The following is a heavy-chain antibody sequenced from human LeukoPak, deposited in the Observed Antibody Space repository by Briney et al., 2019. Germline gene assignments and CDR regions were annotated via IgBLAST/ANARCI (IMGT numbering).Heavy chain of an antibody. J-gene: IGHJ4*02. D-gene: IGHD3-22*01. CDR3: ASQAYYYDSSGYLR. CDR1: GFTFSSYG. Sequence: PGGSLRLSCEASGFTFSSYGMHWVRQAPGKGLEWVAVISYDGSNKYYADSVKGRFTISRDNSKNTLYLQMNSLRAEDTAVYYCASQAYYYDSSGYLRWGQGTLVTVS. V-gene: IGHV3-30*03. CDR2: ISYDGSNK.